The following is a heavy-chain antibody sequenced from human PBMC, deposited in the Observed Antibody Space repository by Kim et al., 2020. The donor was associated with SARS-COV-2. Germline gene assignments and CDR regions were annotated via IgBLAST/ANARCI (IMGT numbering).Heavy chain of an antibody. J-gene: IGHJ6*02. D-gene: IGHD6-6*01. CDR1: GFTFSSYG. Sequence: GGSLRLSCAASGFTFSSYGMHWVRQAPGKGLEWVAVIWYDGINKYYADSVKGRFTISRDNSKNTLYLQMNSLRAEDTAVYYCARDGTSGQLVLYYGMDVWGQGTTVTVSS. CDR2: IWYDGINK. CDR3: ARDGTSGQLVLYYGMDV. V-gene: IGHV3-33*01.